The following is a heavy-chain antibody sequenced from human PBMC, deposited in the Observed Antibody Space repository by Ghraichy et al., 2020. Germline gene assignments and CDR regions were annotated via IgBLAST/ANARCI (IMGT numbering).Heavy chain of an antibody. V-gene: IGHV3-23*01. CDR3: AKWEDWGSGLVVGQIDY. Sequence: GGSLRLSCAASGFTFSSYAMSWVRQAPGKGLEWVSAISGSGGSTYYADSVKGRFTISRDNSKNTLYLQMNSLRAEDTAVYYCAKWEDWGSGLVVGQIDYWGQGTLVTVSS. CDR1: GFTFSSYA. CDR2: ISGSGGST. J-gene: IGHJ4*02. D-gene: IGHD7-27*01.